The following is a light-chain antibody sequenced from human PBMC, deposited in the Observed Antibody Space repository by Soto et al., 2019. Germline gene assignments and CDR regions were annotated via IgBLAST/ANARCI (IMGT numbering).Light chain of an antibody. CDR3: QQYGSSVYT. Sequence: EIVLTQSPGTLSLSPGERATLSCRASQSFSSSYLAWYQQKPGQAPRLLIYGASSRATGIPDRFSGSGSGTDFTLTISRLKPEDCAVYYCQQYGSSVYTFGQGTKLEIK. CDR1: QSFSSSY. J-gene: IGKJ2*01. V-gene: IGKV3-20*01. CDR2: GAS.